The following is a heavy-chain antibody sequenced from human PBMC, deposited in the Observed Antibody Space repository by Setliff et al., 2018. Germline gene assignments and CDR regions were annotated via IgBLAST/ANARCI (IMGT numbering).Heavy chain of an antibody. CDR3: ASRAAYYNFWNGYYLY. CDR2: IYYSGNT. D-gene: IGHD3-3*01. CDR1: GGSISSGGYY. J-gene: IGHJ4*02. V-gene: IGHV4-31*03. Sequence: SETLSLTCTVSGGSISSGGYYWSWIRQHPGKGLEWIGYIYYSGNTYYNPSLKSRVTISVDTSKNQFSLKLSSLTAAVPAVYYCASRAAYYNFWNGYYLYWGQGTLVTVSS.